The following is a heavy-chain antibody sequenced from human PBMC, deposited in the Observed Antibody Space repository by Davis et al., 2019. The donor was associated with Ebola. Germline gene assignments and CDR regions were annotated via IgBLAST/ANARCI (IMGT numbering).Heavy chain of an antibody. CDR2: VYYSGST. Sequence: PSETLSLTCTVSGGSISSHTSYWGWIRQPPGKGLEWIGSVYYSGSTHYNPSLKSRLTLSVDTSRNQFSLELTSVTSADTAIYYCARNSSGFGHYDHWGQGIQITVSS. J-gene: IGHJ5*02. V-gene: IGHV4-39*07. CDR3: ARNSSGFGHYDH. D-gene: IGHD3-22*01. CDR1: GGSISSHTSY.